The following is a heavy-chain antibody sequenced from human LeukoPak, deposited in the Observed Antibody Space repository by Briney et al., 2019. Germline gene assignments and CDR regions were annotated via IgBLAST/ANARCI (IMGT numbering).Heavy chain of an antibody. V-gene: IGHV3-30*03. CDR1: GFTFSGYG. D-gene: IGHD3-16*01. CDR2: ISYDGTKK. Sequence: GGSLRLSCAASGFTFSGYGMRWVRQAPGKGLEWVAVISYDGTKKFYADSVKGRFTISRDNAKNSLYLQMNSLRAEDTAVYYCARDEDDYVWGSYTHAFDIWGQGTMVTVSS. CDR3: ARDEDDYVWGSYTHAFDI. J-gene: IGHJ3*02.